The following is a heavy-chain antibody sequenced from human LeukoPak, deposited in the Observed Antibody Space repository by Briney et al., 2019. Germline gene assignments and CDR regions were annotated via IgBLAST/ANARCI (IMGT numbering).Heavy chain of an antibody. Sequence: GASVKVSCKASGYTFTGYYMHWVRQAPGQGLEWMGWINPNSGGTNYAQKFQGRVTITTDESTSTAYMELSSLRSEDTAVYYCARDRGSGWLPYYFDYWGQGTLVTVSS. CDR2: INPNSGGT. CDR3: ARDRGSGWLPYYFDY. J-gene: IGHJ4*02. CDR1: GYTFTGYY. V-gene: IGHV1-2*02. D-gene: IGHD6-19*01.